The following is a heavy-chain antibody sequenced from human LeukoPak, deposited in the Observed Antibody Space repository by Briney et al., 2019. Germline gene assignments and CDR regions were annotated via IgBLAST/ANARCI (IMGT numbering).Heavy chain of an antibody. CDR2: ISHSESA. CDR1: GGSISGGANY. V-gene: IGHV4-30-2*01. D-gene: IGHD4-11*01. Sequence: PSETLSLTCTVSGGSISGGANYWSWIRQPPGRGLEWIGYISHSESAYYSPSLESRITISVDRSKNQFSLKLSSVTAADTAIYYCARDGGTTSNPSHDTFAIWGQGTMVAVSS. CDR3: ARDGGTTSNPSHDTFAI. J-gene: IGHJ3*02.